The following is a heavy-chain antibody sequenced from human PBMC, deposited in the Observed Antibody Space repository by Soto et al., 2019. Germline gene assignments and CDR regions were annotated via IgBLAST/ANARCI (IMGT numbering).Heavy chain of an antibody. J-gene: IGHJ6*02. Sequence: QVQLVESGGGVVQPGTSLRLSCVGSGFTFSNHAMHWVRLAPGKGLEWVTQIWGSGNNKYYVDSVKGRFTVSRDNFKNTVYLQMDSLRAEDAAVYYCARDGQGRAPFAMDVWGQGTTLTVSS. CDR2: IWGSGNNK. V-gene: IGHV3-33*01. CDR3: ARDGQGRAPFAMDV. CDR1: GFTFSNHA.